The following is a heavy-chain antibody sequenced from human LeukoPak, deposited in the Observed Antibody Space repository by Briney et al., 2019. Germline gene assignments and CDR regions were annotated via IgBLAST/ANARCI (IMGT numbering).Heavy chain of an antibody. CDR2: ISYDGSNK. Sequence: GGSLRLSCAASGYTFSSYAMHWVRQAPGKGLEWVAVISYDGSNKYYADSVKGRFTISRDNSKNTLYLQMNSLRAEDTAVYYCVRDIRSSGWYQGYYMDVWGKGTTVTVSS. D-gene: IGHD6-19*01. V-gene: IGHV3-30-3*01. J-gene: IGHJ6*03. CDR1: GYTFSSYA. CDR3: VRDIRSSGWYQGYYMDV.